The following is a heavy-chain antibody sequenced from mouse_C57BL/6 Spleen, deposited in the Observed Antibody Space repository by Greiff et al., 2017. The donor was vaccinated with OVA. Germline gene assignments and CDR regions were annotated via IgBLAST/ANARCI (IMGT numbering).Heavy chain of an antibody. D-gene: IGHD4-1*01. CDR3: ATSNFESYYAMDY. Sequence: EVQLQESGPGLVKPSQSLSLTCSVTGYSITSGYYWNWIRQFPGNKLEWMGYISYDGSNNYNPSLKNRISITRDTSKNQFFLKLNSVTTEDTATYYCATSNFESYYAMDYWGQGTSVTVSS. V-gene: IGHV3-6*01. J-gene: IGHJ4*01. CDR2: ISYDGSN. CDR1: GYSITSGYY.